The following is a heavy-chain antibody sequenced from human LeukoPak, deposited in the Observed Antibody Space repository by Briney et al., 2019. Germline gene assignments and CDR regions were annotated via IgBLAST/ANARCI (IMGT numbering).Heavy chain of an antibody. CDR1: GGSISSYY. D-gene: IGHD6-19*01. CDR3: ARADISGWNDAFDI. CDR2: IYYSGST. V-gene: IGHV4-59*01. Sequence: PSETLSLTCTVSGGSISSYYWSWIRQPPGKGLEWIGYIYYSGSTNYNPSLKSRVTISVDTSENQFSLKLSSVTAADTAVYYCARADISGWNDAFDIWGQGTMVTVSS. J-gene: IGHJ3*02.